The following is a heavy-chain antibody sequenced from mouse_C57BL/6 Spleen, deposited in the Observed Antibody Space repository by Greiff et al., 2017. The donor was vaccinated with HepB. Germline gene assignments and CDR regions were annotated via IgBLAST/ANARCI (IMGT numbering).Heavy chain of an antibody. CDR1: GFNIKNTY. CDR2: IDPANGNT. D-gene: IGHD1-1*01. Sequence: EVQLQQSVAELVRPGASVKLSCTASGFNIKNTYMHWVKQRTEQGLEWIGRIDPANGNTKYAPTFQGKATLTADTSSNTAYLQLSSLTSDDSAIYYCARGGSSYTYWYFDVWGTGTTVTVSS. V-gene: IGHV14-3*01. CDR3: ARGGSSYTYWYFDV. J-gene: IGHJ1*03.